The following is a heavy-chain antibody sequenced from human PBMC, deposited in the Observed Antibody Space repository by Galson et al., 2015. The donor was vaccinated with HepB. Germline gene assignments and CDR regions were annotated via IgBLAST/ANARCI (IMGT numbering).Heavy chain of an antibody. J-gene: IGHJ6*02. D-gene: IGHD6-6*01. Sequence: SETLSLTCTVSGGSISSYYWSWIRQPPGKGLEWIGYIYYSGSTNYNPSLKSRVTISVDTSKNQFSLKLSSVTAADTAVYYCARDLGYSSSSHYYYYGMDVWGQGTTVTVSS. CDR3: ARDLGYSSSSHYYYYGMDV. V-gene: IGHV4-59*01. CDR1: GGSISSYY. CDR2: IYYSGST.